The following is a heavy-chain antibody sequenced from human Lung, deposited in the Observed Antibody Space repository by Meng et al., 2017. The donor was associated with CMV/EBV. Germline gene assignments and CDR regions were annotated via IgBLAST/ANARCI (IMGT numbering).Heavy chain of an antibody. Sequence: QGPLQESGPGLVKPFQTLPLTCTVSGGSISSGGYYWSWIRQHPGKGLEWIGYIHSSGSTYYNPSLRSRLTMSVDTSKNQFSLKLSSVTAADTAVYYCARASYGSGSPLGESWFDPWGQGTLVTVSS. V-gene: IGHV4-31*03. CDR1: GGSISSGGYY. CDR3: ARASYGSGSPLGESWFDP. D-gene: IGHD3-10*01. J-gene: IGHJ5*02. CDR2: IHSSGST.